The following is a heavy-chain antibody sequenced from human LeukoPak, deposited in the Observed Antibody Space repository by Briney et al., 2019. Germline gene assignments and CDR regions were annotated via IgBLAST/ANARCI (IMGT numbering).Heavy chain of an antibody. CDR2: IYHRGST. V-gene: IGHV4-34*01. D-gene: IGHD3-22*01. CDR1: GGSFSEYY. Sequence: SETLSLTCAVYGGSFSEYYWSWIRQPPGKGLEWIGEIYHRGSTNFNPSLKSRVGISIDKSKKQFSLKLSSVTAADTAVYYCARREYYDSTGYFDLWGRGTLVTVSS. CDR3: ARREYYDSTGYFDL. J-gene: IGHJ2*01.